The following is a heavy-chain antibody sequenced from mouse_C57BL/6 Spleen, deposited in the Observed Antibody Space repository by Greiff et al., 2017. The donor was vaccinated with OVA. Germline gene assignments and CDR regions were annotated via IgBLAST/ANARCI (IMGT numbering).Heavy chain of an antibody. D-gene: IGHD3-2*02. CDR1: GYTFTSYW. J-gene: IGHJ3*01. CDR3: ARETAQAAWFAY. CDR2: IDPSDSYT. V-gene: IGHV1-59*01. Sequence: QVQLKQPGAELVRPGTSVKLSCKASGYTFTSYWMHWVKQRPGQGLEWIGVIDPSDSYTNYNQKFKGKATLTVDTSSSTAYMQLSSLTSEDSAVYYCARETAQAAWFAYWGQGTLVTVSA.